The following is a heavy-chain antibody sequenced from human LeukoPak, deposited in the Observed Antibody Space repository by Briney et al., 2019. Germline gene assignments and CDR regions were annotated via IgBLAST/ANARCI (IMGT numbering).Heavy chain of an antibody. Sequence: ASVKVSCKASGYTFTSYGISWVRQAPGQGLEWMGWISAYNGNTNYAQKLQGRVTMTTDTSTSTAYMELRSLRSDDTAVYYCARAGQLRFLEWLLRRYNWFDPWGQGTLVTVSS. CDR1: GYTFTSYG. V-gene: IGHV1-18*01. CDR3: ARAGQLRFLEWLLRRYNWFDP. CDR2: ISAYNGNT. D-gene: IGHD3-3*01. J-gene: IGHJ5*02.